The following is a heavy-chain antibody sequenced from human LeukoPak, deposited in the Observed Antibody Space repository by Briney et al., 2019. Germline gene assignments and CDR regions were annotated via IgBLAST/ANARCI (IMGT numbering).Heavy chain of an antibody. Sequence: GGSLRLSCAASGFTFSNYAMAWVRQAPGKGLEWVSAISGSGGSTFYADSVKGRFTVSRDNSKNTLYLQMNSLRVEDTAVYYCAKDRSSSTWYAFDIWGQGTMVTFSS. V-gene: IGHV3-23*01. CDR2: ISGSGGST. J-gene: IGHJ3*02. CDR3: AKDRSSSTWYAFDI. D-gene: IGHD6-13*01. CDR1: GFTFSNYA.